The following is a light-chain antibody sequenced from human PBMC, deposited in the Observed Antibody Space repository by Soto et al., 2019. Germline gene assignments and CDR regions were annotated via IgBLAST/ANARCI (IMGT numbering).Light chain of an antibody. CDR1: QPISSW. J-gene: IGKJ1*01. CDR3: QQYKGT. Sequence: DIPMTRSPSTRSGSVGARVTINCRASQPISSWVAWYQQKPGKAAKLLIYKASRLESGVPSMFSGSGSWTEFTLSISSVQADDFATYYCQQYKGTFGQGTKVDIK. CDR2: KAS. V-gene: IGKV1-5*03.